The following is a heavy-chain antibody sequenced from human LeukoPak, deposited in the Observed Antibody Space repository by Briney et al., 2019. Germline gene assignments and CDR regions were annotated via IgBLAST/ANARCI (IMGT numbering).Heavy chain of an antibody. J-gene: IGHJ6*02. CDR2: IWYDGSNK. CDR3: ARGLYGMDV. Sequence: GGSLRLSCAASGLAFSSYGMHWVRQAPGKGLEWVAVIWYDGSNKYYADSVKGRFTISRDNSNNTLYLQMNSLRAEDTAVYYCARGLYGMDVWGQGTTVTVSS. CDR1: GLAFSSYG. V-gene: IGHV3-33*01.